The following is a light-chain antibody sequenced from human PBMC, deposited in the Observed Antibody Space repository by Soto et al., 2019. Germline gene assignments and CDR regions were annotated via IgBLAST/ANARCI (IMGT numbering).Light chain of an antibody. CDR3: ISYTSSSTLLSV. J-gene: IGLJ1*01. V-gene: IGLV2-14*01. CDR1: SSDVGGYNY. Sequence: QSALTQPASVSGSPGQSITISCTGTSSDVGGYNYVSWYQQHPGKAPKLMIYDVSNRPSGVSNRFSGSKSGNTASLTISGLQAEDEADYYCISYTSSSTLLSVFGTGTKVT. CDR2: DVS.